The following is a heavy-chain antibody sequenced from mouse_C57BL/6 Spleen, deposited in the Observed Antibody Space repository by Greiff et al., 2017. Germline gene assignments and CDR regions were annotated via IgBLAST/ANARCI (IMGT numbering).Heavy chain of an antibody. Sequence: EVKLVESGGGLVKPGGSLKLSCAASGFTFSSYAMSWVRQTPEKRLEWVATISDGGSYTYYPDNVKGRFTISRDNAKINLYLQMSHLKSEDTAMYYCARGGDGYYDWFAYWGQGTLVTVSA. D-gene: IGHD2-3*01. V-gene: IGHV5-4*03. CDR1: GFTFSSYA. CDR3: ARGGDGYYDWFAY. J-gene: IGHJ3*01. CDR2: ISDGGSYT.